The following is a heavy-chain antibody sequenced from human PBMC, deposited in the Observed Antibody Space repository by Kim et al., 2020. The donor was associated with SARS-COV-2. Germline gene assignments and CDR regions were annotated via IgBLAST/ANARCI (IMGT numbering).Heavy chain of an antibody. J-gene: IGHJ3*01. V-gene: IGHV3-23*01. Sequence: GGSLRLSCAASGFRVNNFAINWVLQAPGKGLEWVSAISGSGDSIYYADSVKGRFTSSRDKSKNMAYLQMNSLTVEDTALYYCAKRGPYGNGAFDFWGHGTRVTVSS. CDR2: ISGSGDSI. D-gene: IGHD4-4*01. CDR3: AKRGPYGNGAFDF. CDR1: GFRVNNFA.